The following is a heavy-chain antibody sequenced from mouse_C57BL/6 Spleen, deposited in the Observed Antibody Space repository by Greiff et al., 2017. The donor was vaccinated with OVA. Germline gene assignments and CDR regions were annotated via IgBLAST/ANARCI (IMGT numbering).Heavy chain of an antibody. D-gene: IGHD1-1*01. V-gene: IGHV1-52*01. CDR3: ARSLITTVVADFDY. Sequence: QVQLQQPGAELVRPGSSVKLSCKASGYTFTSYWMHWVKQRPIQGLEWIGNIDPSDSETHYNQKFKDKATLTVDKSSSTAYMQRSSLTSEDSAVYYCARSLITTVVADFDYWGQGTTLTVSS. J-gene: IGHJ2*01. CDR2: IDPSDSET. CDR1: GYTFTSYW.